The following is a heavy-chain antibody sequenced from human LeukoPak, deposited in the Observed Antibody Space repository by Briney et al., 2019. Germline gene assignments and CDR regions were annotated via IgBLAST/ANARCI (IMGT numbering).Heavy chain of an antibody. V-gene: IGHV3-74*01. Sequence: GGSLRLSCAASGFTFSSNWMHWVRQAPGKGLVWVSRINEDGSTTNYADSVKGRSTIFRDNAKNTLYLQMNSLRAEDTAVYYCAKVCSSTSCSDDYWGQGTLVTVSS. CDR3: AKVCSSTSCSDDY. CDR2: INEDGSTT. D-gene: IGHD2-2*01. J-gene: IGHJ4*02. CDR1: GFTFSSNW.